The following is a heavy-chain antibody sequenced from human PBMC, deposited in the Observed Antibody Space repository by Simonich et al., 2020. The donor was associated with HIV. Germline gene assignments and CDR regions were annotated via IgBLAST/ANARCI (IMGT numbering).Heavy chain of an antibody. V-gene: IGHV3-48*03. Sequence: EVQLVESGGGLVQSGGSLRLSCAASGFTFSSYEMNWVRQAPGKGLEWVSYIRSRGRTIYYADSVKGRFAISRDNAKNSLYLKMNSLRVEDTAVYFCARVRSYGDYGERWFDPWGQGTLVTVSS. CDR3: ARVRSYGDYGERWFDP. CDR1: GFTFSSYE. D-gene: IGHD4-17*01. J-gene: IGHJ5*02. CDR2: IRSRGRTI.